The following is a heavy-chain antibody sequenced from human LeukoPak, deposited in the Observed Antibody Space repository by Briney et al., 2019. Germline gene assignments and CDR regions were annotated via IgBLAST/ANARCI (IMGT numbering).Heavy chain of an antibody. CDR2: INHSGST. Sequence: PGGSLRLSCAASGFTFDDYGMSWIRQPPGKGLEWIWEINHSGSTNYNPSLKSRVTISVDTSKNQFSLKLSSVTAADTAVYYCARARRRLYSSSPNYDYWGQGTLVTVSS. CDR1: GFTFDDYG. CDR3: ARARRRLYSSSPNYDY. D-gene: IGHD6-13*01. J-gene: IGHJ4*02. V-gene: IGHV4-34*01.